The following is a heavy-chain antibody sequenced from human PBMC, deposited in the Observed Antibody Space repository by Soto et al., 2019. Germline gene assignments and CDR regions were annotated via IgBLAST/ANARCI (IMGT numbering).Heavy chain of an antibody. CDR1: GGSISTYY. V-gene: IGHV4-59*01. CDR3: ARGRGYSGQRRGWFDP. J-gene: IGHJ5*02. CDR2: IYYSGRT. Sequence: QLQLQESGPGLVKPSETLSLTCTVSGGSISTYYWNWIRQPPGKGLEWIGDIYYSGRTNYNPSLTSRVAISVDMSKNQFALNLSSVTPADTAVYYWARGRGYSGQRRGWFDPWGQGTLVTVSS. D-gene: IGHD5-12*01.